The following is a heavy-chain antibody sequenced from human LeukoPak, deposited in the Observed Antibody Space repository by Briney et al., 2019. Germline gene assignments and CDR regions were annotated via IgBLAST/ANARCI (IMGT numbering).Heavy chain of an antibody. V-gene: IGHV3-30-3*01. CDR1: GFTFSSYA. J-gene: IGHJ4*02. D-gene: IGHD3-22*01. Sequence: GGSLRLSCAAPGFTFSSYAMHWVRQAPGKGLEWVAVISYDGSNKYYADSVKGRFTISRDNSKNTLYLQMNSLRAEDTAVYYCAREAPEYYDSSGYHDYWGQGTLVTVSS. CDR2: ISYDGSNK. CDR3: AREAPEYYDSSGYHDY.